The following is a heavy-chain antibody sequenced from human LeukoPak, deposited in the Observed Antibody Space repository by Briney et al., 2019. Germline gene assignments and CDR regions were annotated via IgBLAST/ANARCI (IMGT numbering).Heavy chain of an antibody. CDR3: ARGPGISGDHIYPDY. CDR1: GYSISSGKY. D-gene: IGHD2-21*01. V-gene: IGHV4-38-2*02. J-gene: IGHJ4*02. Sequence: SETLSLTCSVSGYSISSGKYWAWIRPPPGKGLEWIGSIYESGSTYYTPSLKSRVTMSVDTSKNQFSLSLTSVTAADTAVYFCARGPGISGDHIYPDYWGQGIRVTVSS. CDR2: IYESGST.